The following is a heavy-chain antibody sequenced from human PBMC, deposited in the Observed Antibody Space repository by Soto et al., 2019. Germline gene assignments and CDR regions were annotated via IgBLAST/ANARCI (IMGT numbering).Heavy chain of an antibody. CDR3: ARHYDFWSGYYNGGSWFDP. V-gene: IGHV4-38-2*01. CDR2: IYHGGST. J-gene: IGHJ5*02. Sequence: SETLSLTCAVSGYSISSGYYWGWLRQPPGKGLEWIGSIYHGGSTYYNPSLNSRVTLSIDMTNNQFSLKLSSVTAADTAVYYCARHYDFWSGYYNGGSWFDPWGQGTLVTVSS. CDR1: GYSISSGYY. D-gene: IGHD3-3*01.